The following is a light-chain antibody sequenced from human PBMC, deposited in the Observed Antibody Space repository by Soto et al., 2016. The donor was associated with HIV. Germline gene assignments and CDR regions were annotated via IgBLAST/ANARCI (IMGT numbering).Light chain of an antibody. CDR1: NVGSKS. CDR3: QVWDVSSDHVI. V-gene: IGLV3-21*03. J-gene: IGLJ2*01. CDR2: DDS. Sequence: SYELTQSPSLSVAPRRTARITCGGNNVGSKSVHWYQQKPGQAPVLVVYDDSDRPSGIPERFSGSNSGNTATLTTSRVEAGDEADYYCQVWDVSSDHVIFGGGTKLTVL.